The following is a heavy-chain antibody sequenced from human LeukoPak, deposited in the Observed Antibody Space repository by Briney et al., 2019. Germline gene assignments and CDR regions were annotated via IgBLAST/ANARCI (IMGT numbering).Heavy chain of an antibody. V-gene: IGHV3-53*01. CDR1: GFTVSSNY. CDR2: IYSGGST. CDR3: ARAGHQVFKGAFDI. J-gene: IGHJ3*02. D-gene: IGHD2-2*01. Sequence: PGGSLRLSCAASGFTVSSNYMSWVRQAPGKGLEWVSVIYSGGSTYYADSVKGRFTISRDNSKNTLYLQMNSLRAEDTAVYYCARAGHQVFKGAFDIWGQGTMVTVSS.